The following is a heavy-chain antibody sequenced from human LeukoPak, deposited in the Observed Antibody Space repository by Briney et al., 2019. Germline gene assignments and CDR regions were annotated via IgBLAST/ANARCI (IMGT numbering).Heavy chain of an antibody. CDR1: DGSISSYY. CDR2: IYNSGST. J-gene: IGHJ2*01. Sequence: KPSETLSLTCAVSDGSISSYYWNWIRQPPGKGPEWIGNIYNSGSTDYNPPLKSRVTISVNLSKKLISLKLTSVTAADTALYYCARDKGPYWYFDLWGRGTLVTVSS. CDR3: ARDKGPYWYFDL. V-gene: IGHV4-59*01.